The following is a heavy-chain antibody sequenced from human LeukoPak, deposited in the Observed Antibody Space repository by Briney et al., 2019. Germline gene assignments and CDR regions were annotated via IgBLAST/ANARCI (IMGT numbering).Heavy chain of an antibody. Sequence: ASVRVSCKASGYSFSDFHIHWVRQAPGQGLEWMGWINPKSGATTYAERFRGRVTMTRDTSLNTVYLELASLYSDDTAVFYCARDYSDGHNRRDAFGLWGQGTTLIVSS. D-gene: IGHD5-18*01. J-gene: IGHJ3*01. CDR1: GYSFSDFH. CDR2: INPKSGAT. CDR3: ARDYSDGHNRRDAFGL. V-gene: IGHV1-2*02.